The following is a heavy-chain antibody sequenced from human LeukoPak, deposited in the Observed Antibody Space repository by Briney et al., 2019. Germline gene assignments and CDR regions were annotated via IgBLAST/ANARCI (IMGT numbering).Heavy chain of an antibody. Sequence: GGSLRLSCAASGFTFSSSGMHWVRQAPGKGLEWVAIISYDGSDKYYRDSVKGRFTISRDNSKDTLYLQMNSLRAEDTAVYYCAKEIRYYMDVWGKGTTVTISS. CDR3: AKEIRYYMDV. CDR2: ISYDGSDK. CDR1: GFTFSSSG. J-gene: IGHJ6*03. V-gene: IGHV3-30*18.